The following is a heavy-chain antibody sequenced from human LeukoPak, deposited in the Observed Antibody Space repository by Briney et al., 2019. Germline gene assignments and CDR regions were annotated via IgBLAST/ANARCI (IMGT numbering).Heavy chain of an antibody. D-gene: IGHD5-12*01. Sequence: SQTLSLTCAVSGGSISSGGYSWSWIRQPPGKGLEWIGYIYHSGSTYYNPSLKSRVTISVDRSKNQFSLKLSSVTAADTAVYYCARVPHGSGYDSDWYSDLWGRGTLVTVSS. V-gene: IGHV4-30-2*01. J-gene: IGHJ2*01. CDR1: GGSISSGGYS. CDR2: IYHSGST. CDR3: ARVPHGSGYDSDWYSDL.